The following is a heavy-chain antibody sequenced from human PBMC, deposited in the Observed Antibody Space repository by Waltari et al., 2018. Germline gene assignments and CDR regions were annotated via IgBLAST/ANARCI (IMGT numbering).Heavy chain of an antibody. CDR2: INHSGST. Sequence: QVQLQQWGAGLLKPSETLSLTCAVYGGSFSGYYWSWIRQPPGKGLEWIGEINHSGSTNYNPSRKSRVTISVDTSKNQFSLKLSSVTAADTAVYYCARRMSGYCSGGSCYRGYVDYWGQGTLVTVSS. CDR3: ARRMSGYCSGGSCYRGYVDY. V-gene: IGHV4-34*01. D-gene: IGHD2-15*01. CDR1: GGSFSGYY. J-gene: IGHJ4*02.